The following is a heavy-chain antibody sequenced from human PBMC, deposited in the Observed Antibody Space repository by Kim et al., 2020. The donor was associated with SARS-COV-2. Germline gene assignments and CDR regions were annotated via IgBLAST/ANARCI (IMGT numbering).Heavy chain of an antibody. V-gene: IGHV3-21*01. Sequence: SNYIYYADTVKSRCTSSRDNSKNSRYLQMNSLRAEDTAVYYCARESALDYWGQGTLVTVSS. CDR2: SNYI. CDR3: ARESALDY. J-gene: IGHJ4*02.